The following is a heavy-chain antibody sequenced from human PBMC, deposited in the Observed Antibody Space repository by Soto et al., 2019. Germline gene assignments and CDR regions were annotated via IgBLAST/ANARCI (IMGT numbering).Heavy chain of an antibody. CDR3: ASTGAGAFDI. CDR1: GFTFSHYW. J-gene: IGHJ3*02. D-gene: IGHD4-17*01. Sequence: GGSLRLSCEASGFTFSHYWMSWVRQAPGKGLEWVAFIDQGGLETHYADSVKGRLTLSRDNAKNTVLQMNSLRAEDTAVYYCASTGAGAFDIWGQGTMVTVSS. CDR2: IDQGGLET. V-gene: IGHV3-7*03.